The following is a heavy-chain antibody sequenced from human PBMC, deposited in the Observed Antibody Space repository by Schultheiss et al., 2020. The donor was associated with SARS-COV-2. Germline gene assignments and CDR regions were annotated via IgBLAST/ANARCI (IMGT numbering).Heavy chain of an antibody. CDR1: GYTFTGYY. D-gene: IGHD3-10*01. J-gene: IGHJ4*02. Sequence: SVKVSCKASGYTFTGYYMHWVRQAPGQGLEWMGRIIPIFGIANYAQKFQGRVTITADKSTSTAYMELSSLRSEDTAVYYCARDPYGSGSEWGQGTLVTVSS. CDR3: ARDPYGSGSE. CDR2: IIPIFGIA. V-gene: IGHV1-69*04.